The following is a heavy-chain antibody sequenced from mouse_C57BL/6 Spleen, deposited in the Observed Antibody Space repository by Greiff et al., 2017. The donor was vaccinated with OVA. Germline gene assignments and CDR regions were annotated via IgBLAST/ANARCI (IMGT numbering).Heavy chain of an antibody. J-gene: IGHJ3*01. CDR1: GFTFSDFY. V-gene: IGHV7-1*01. Sequence: EVKLVESGGGLVQSGRSLRLSCATSGFTFSDFYMEWVRQAPGKGLEWIAAGRNKANDYTTEYSASVKGRFIVSRDTSQSILYRQMNALRAEDTAIYYCARDDYDYDRAWFAYWGQGTLVTVSA. CDR3: ARDDYDYDRAWFAY. CDR2: GRNKANDYTT. D-gene: IGHD2-4*01.